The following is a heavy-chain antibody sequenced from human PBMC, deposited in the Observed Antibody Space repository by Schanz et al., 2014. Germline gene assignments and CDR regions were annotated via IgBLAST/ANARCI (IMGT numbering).Heavy chain of an antibody. J-gene: IGHJ4*02. Sequence: EVQLVESGGNLVQPGGSLRLSCVASGFTFSSHSMNWVRQAPGQGLEWLSYISGSGNTIYYADSVKGRFTISRDNAKNSLSLQMDRLRDEDTAVYYCARDKGGLIPFDYWGQGTLVAVSS. CDR3: ARDKGGLIPFDY. CDR2: ISGSGNTI. D-gene: IGHD2-15*01. CDR1: GFTFSSHS. V-gene: IGHV3-48*02.